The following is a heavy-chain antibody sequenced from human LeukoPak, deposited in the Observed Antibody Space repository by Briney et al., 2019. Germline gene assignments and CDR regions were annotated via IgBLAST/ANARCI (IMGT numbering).Heavy chain of an antibody. Sequence: EASVKVSCKASGYTFTSYYMHWVRQAPGQGLEWMGMINPSGGSTTYAQKFQGRVTMTRDTSASTVYMELSSLRSEDTAVYYCARESSGSYYQFDYWGHGTLVTVSS. J-gene: IGHJ4*01. CDR3: ARESSGSYYQFDY. D-gene: IGHD1-26*01. CDR1: GYTFTSYY. CDR2: INPSGGST. V-gene: IGHV1-46*03.